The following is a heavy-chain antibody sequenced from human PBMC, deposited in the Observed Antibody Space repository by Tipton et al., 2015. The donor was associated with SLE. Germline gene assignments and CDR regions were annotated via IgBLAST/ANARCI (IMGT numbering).Heavy chain of an antibody. CDR1: GGSISSYY. CDR3: ARGVAPTLDY. Sequence: TLSLTCTVSGGSISSYYWSWIRQPPGKGLEWIGEINHSGSTNYNPSLKSRVTISVDTSKNQFSLRLSSVTAADTAVYYCARGVAPTLDYWGQGTLVTVSS. D-gene: IGHD2-15*01. J-gene: IGHJ4*02. CDR2: INHSGST. V-gene: IGHV4-34*01.